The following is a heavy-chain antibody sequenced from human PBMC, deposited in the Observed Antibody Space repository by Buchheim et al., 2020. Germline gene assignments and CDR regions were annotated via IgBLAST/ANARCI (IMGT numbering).Heavy chain of an antibody. Sequence: QVQLVESGGGVVQPGRSLRLSCAASGFTFSSYAMHWVRQAPGKGLEWVAVISYDGSNKYYADSVKGRFTIYRDNSKNTLYLQMNSLRAEDTAVYYCAREEPYYYYGMDVWGQGTT. CDR3: AREEPYYYYGMDV. CDR1: GFTFSSYA. CDR2: ISYDGSNK. D-gene: IGHD1-14*01. V-gene: IGHV3-30-3*01. J-gene: IGHJ6*02.